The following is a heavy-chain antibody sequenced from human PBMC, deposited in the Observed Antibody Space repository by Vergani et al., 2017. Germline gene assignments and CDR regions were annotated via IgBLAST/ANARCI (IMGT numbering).Heavy chain of an antibody. CDR3: ARDRSWSVGAPPGY. CDR1: GFTFSSYG. J-gene: IGHJ4*02. V-gene: IGHV3-33*01. D-gene: IGHD1-26*01. CDR2: IWYDGSNK. Sequence: QVQLVESGGGVVQPGRSLRLSCAASGFTFSSYGMHWVRQAPGKGLEWVAVIWYDGSNKYYADSVKGRFTISRDNSKNTLYLQMNSLRAEDTAVYYCARDRSWSVGAPPGYWGQGTLVTVSS.